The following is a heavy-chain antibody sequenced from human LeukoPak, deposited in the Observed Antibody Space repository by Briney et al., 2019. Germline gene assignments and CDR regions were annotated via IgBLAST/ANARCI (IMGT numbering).Heavy chain of an antibody. V-gene: IGHV4-38-2*01. CDR2: IFHSGST. J-gene: IGHJ4*02. CDR3: ARGYYDLLTDYYLPFDY. CDR1: GYSISSGYY. D-gene: IGHD3-9*01. Sequence: SETLSLTCAVSGYSISSGYYWGWIRQPPGRGLEWIGSIFHSGSTYYNPSLKSRITISVDTSKKQFPLKLSSVTAADTAVYYCARGYYDLLTDYYLPFDYWGQGTLVTVSS.